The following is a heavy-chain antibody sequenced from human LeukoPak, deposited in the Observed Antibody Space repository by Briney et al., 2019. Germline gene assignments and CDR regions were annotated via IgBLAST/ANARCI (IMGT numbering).Heavy chain of an antibody. CDR1: GFTFSSYA. CDR3: AKGLSMGAITDY. CDR2: ISNSGAST. Sequence: GGSLRLSCAASGFTFSSYAMNWVRQAPGEGVEWVSTISNSGASTYYEDSVKGRFTISRDHSKNPLFLQMNTLRAEDTAVYYCAKGLSMGAITDYWGQGTLVTVSS. D-gene: IGHD1-26*01. V-gene: IGHV3-23*01. J-gene: IGHJ4*02.